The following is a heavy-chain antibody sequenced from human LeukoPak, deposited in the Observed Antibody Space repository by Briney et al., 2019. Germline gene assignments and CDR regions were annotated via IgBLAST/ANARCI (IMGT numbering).Heavy chain of an antibody. Sequence: PETLFLTCTVSGGSISTYYWSWIRQPPGKELEWIASIYYSGSTNFNPSLKSRVTISVDTSKNQFSLKLRSVTAADTAVYYCARRGHSGSYYTFDYWGQGTLVAVSS. CDR1: GGSISTYY. V-gene: IGHV4-59*01. J-gene: IGHJ4*02. CDR2: IYYSGST. D-gene: IGHD1-26*01. CDR3: ARRGHSGSYYTFDY.